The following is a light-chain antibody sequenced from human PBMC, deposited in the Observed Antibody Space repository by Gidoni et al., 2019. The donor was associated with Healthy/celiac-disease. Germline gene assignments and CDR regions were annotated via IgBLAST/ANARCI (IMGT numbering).Light chain of an antibody. CDR3: QQYGSSLS. CDR2: GAS. CDR1: QSVSSSY. J-gene: IGKJ2*01. Sequence: DIVLTQSPGTLSLSPGERATLSCRASQSVSSSYLAWYQQKLGQAPRLLIYGASSRATGIPDRFSGSGSGTDFTLTISRLGPEDFAVYYGQQYGSSLSFGQGTKLEIK. V-gene: IGKV3-20*01.